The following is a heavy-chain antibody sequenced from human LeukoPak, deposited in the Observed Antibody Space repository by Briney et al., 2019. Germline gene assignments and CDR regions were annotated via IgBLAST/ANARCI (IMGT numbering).Heavy chain of an antibody. CDR1: EFTFSGYT. CDR3: AREMPGAMSGFDI. D-gene: IGHD1-26*01. J-gene: IGHJ3*02. V-gene: IGHV3-21*01. Sequence: KPGGSLRLSCAASEFTFSGYTMNWVRQAPGKGLEWVSSISSNSDYIYYADSVEGRFTISRDNAKNSLYLQMNSLRAEDTSVYFCAREMPGAMSGFDIWGQGTMVTVSS. CDR2: ISSNSDYI.